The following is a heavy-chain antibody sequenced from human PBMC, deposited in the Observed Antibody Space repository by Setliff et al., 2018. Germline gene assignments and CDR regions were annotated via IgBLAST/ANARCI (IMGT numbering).Heavy chain of an antibody. J-gene: IGHJ3*02. CDR2: INAGNGNT. V-gene: IGHV1-3*01. Sequence: PSVKVSCKASGYTFTSYAMHWVRQAPGQRLEWMGWINAGNGNTKYSQKFQGRVTITRDTSASTAYMELSSLRSEDTAVYYCASSFLVDTAMVTLLDAFDIWGQGTMVTVSS. D-gene: IGHD5-18*01. CDR3: ASSFLVDTAMVTLLDAFDI. CDR1: GYTFTSYA.